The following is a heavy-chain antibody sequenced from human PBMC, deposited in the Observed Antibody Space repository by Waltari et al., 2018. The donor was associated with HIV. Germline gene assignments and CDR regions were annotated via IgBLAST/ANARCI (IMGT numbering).Heavy chain of an antibody. Sequence: QGQLVQSGAEVKQSGASVRISCKASGYPFTNYDINWLRQATGQGLEGMGWRNPSTGNAGFAHNFQGRVVMTRDIPINTAYMELSGLTSHDAAVYYCSTSRPGAMFGDAWGQGTLVTVSS. D-gene: IGHD3-3*01. CDR3: STSRPGAMFGDA. J-gene: IGHJ5*02. V-gene: IGHV1-8*02. CDR1: GYPFTNYD. CDR2: RNPSTGNA.